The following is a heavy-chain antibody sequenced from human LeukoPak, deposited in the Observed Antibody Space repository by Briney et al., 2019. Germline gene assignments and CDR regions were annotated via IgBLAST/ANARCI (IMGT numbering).Heavy chain of an antibody. D-gene: IGHD3-10*01. J-gene: IGHJ4*02. CDR2: ISGSGGST. V-gene: IGHV3-23*01. CDR1: GFTFSSYA. CDR3: AKDGSGSYFGY. Sequence: GGSLRLSCAASGFTFSSYAMSWVRQAPGKGLEWVSAISGSGGSTYYADSVKGRFTISRDNSKNTLYLQMNNLRAEDTAVYYCAKDGSGSYFGYWGQGTLVTVSS.